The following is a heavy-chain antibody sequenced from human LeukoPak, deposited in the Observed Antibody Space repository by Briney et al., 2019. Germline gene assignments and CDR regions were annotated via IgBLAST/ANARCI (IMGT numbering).Heavy chain of an antibody. Sequence: SETLSLTCTVSGGSISSYYWSWIRQRPGKGLEWIGYIYYSGSTYYNPSLKSRVTISVDTSKNQFSLKLSSVTAADTAVYYCARRTVTTYDYYGMDVWGQGTTVTVSS. J-gene: IGHJ6*02. CDR1: GGSISSYY. CDR3: ARRTVTTYDYYGMDV. CDR2: IYYSGST. V-gene: IGHV4-59*06. D-gene: IGHD4-11*01.